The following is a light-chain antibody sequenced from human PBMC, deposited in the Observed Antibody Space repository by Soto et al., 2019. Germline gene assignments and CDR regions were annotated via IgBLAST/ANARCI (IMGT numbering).Light chain of an antibody. Sequence: DIVMTQSPDSLAVSLGERATINCKSSQVVFYSSKNYLGWYQQKPGQPPKLLIYWASTRQSGVPERFSGSGSGTDFTLTITSLQAGDVAVYYCQQYHSTPITFGQGTRLEI. J-gene: IGKJ5*01. CDR2: WAS. V-gene: IGKV4-1*01. CDR3: QQYHSTPIT. CDR1: QVVFYSSKNY.